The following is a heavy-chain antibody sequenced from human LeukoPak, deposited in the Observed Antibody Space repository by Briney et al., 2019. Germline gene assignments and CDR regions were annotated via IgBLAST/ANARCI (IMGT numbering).Heavy chain of an antibody. Sequence: PSETLSLTCAVSGYSISSGYYWDWIRQPPGKGLGWIGTIYHSGSTYYNPSLKSRVTTSVDTSENQFSLKLTSVTAADTAFYYCASRGDSGSYWYFDLWGRGTLVTVAS. J-gene: IGHJ2*01. CDR1: GYSISSGYY. CDR2: IYHSGST. D-gene: IGHD2-21*02. V-gene: IGHV4-38-2*01. CDR3: ASRGDSGSYWYFDL.